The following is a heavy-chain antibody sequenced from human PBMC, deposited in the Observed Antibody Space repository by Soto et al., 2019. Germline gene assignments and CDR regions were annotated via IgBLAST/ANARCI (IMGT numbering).Heavy chain of an antibody. CDR2: IYHTGNT. D-gene: IGHD2-2*01. V-gene: IGHV4-31*03. Sequence: QVQLQESGPGLVKPSQTLSLTCTVSGGSISSDSFYWNWIRQLPGEGLEWIGYIYHTGNTYYNPSLKSRVTMSVDTSKNQFSLNLSSVTAADTAVYSCARAEVKRGRTYFSSNSCVYYFDSWGQGTLVTVSS. CDR1: GGSISSDSFY. J-gene: IGHJ4*02. CDR3: ARAEVKRGRTYFSSNSCVYYFDS.